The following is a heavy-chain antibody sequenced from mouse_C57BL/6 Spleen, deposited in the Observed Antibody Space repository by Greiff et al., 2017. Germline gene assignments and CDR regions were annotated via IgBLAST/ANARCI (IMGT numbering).Heavy chain of an antibody. CDR1: GYTFTSYW. J-gene: IGHJ3*01. Sequence: QVQLQQSGAELVRPGTSVKLSCKASGYTFTSYWMHWVKQRPGQGLEWIGVIDPSDSYTNYNQKFKGKATLTVDTSSSTAYMQLSSLTSEDSAVYYCARGSSISWFAYWGQGTLVTVSA. D-gene: IGHD1-1*01. V-gene: IGHV1-59*01. CDR2: IDPSDSYT. CDR3: ARGSSISWFAY.